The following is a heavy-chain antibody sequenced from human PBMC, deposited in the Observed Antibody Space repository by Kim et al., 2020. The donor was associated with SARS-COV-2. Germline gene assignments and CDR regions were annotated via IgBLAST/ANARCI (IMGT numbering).Heavy chain of an antibody. CDR3: ARTVVTPYYFDY. D-gene: IGHD2-21*02. Sequence: SETLSLTCTVSGGSISSYYWSWIRQPPGKGLEWIGYIYYSGSTNYNPSLKSRVTISVDTSKNQFSLKLSSVTAADTAVYYCARTVVTPYYFDYWGQGTLVTVSS. V-gene: IGHV4-59*01. CDR1: GGSISSYY. CDR2: IYYSGST. J-gene: IGHJ4*02.